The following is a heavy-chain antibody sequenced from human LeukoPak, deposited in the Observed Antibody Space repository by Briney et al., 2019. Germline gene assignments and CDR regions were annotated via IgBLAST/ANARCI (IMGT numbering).Heavy chain of an antibody. CDR3: ARSCSGGSCYSHDAFDI. V-gene: IGHV3-48*03. CDR2: ISSSGSSI. D-gene: IGHD2-15*01. CDR1: GFTFSSYE. J-gene: IGHJ3*02. Sequence: PGGSLRLSCAASGFTFSSYEMNWVRQAPGKGLEWVSYISSSGSSIYYADSVKGRFTISRDNAKNSLYLQMNSLRAEDTAVYYCARSCSGGSCYSHDAFDIWGQGTMVTVSS.